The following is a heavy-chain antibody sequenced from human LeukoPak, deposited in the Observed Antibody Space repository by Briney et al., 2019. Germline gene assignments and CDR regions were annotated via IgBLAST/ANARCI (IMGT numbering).Heavy chain of an antibody. V-gene: IGHV3-53*01. D-gene: IGHD3-10*01. CDR3: ARDSAGNQYSSGNFDL. CDR2: LYAGGES. CDR1: GFAVKSSY. J-gene: IGHJ4*02. Sequence: QAEGSLRLSCAASGFAVKSSYMNWVRQAPGKGLEWVSVLYAGGESYYADSVLGRFTISRDNSNNTVFLEMNSLTADDTAVYFCARDSAGNQYSSGNFDLWGQGTLVTVSS.